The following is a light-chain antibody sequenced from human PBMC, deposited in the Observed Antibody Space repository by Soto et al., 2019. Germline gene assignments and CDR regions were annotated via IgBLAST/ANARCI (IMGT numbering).Light chain of an antibody. V-gene: IGLV1-40*01. CDR3: QSYDSRLNGYV. CDR2: SSV. J-gene: IGLJ1*01. Sequence: QSVLTQPPSVSGAPGQGVTISCTGSSSNIGAGYDVHWYQQLPRTAPKLLIYSSVNRPSGVPDRFSASKSGTSASLAISVLRPEDEADYYCQSYDSRLNGYVFGTGTKVTVL. CDR1: SSNIGAGYD.